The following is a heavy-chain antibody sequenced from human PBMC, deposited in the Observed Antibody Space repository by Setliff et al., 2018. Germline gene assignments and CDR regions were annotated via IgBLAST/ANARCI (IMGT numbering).Heavy chain of an antibody. CDR2: ISSNNGNT. CDR3: ARGGNTYAFNWFDP. V-gene: IGHV1-18*01. Sequence: ASVKVSCKASGYTFNRYGISWVRQAPGQGLEWMGWISSNNGNTNYAQHLQGRVTMTADTSTSTAYMELRSLRSDDTAVYYCARGGNTYAFNWFDPWGQGTLVTVSS. J-gene: IGHJ5*02. D-gene: IGHD5-18*01. CDR1: GYTFNRYG.